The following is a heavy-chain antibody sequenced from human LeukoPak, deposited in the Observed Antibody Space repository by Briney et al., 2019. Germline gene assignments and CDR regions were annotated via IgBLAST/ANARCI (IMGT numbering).Heavy chain of an antibody. Sequence: SXRLSCAASGFTFSSYAMSGVREAPGEGGEGGTAISGRGGSTYYAASVKGPFTLSRDNAKNSLYLQMNSLTAEDTAVYYCARDLGYCSSTSCQPAPYYYYMDVWGNGTTVTVSS. V-gene: IGHV3-23*01. J-gene: IGHJ6*03. CDR3: ARDLGYCSSTSCQPAPYYYYMDV. CDR1: GFTFSSYA. CDR2: ISGRGGST. D-gene: IGHD2-2*01.